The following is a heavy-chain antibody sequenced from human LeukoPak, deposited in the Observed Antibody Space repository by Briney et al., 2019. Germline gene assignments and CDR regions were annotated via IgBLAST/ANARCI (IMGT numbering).Heavy chain of an antibody. CDR2: ISSSSSYI. Sequence: GGSLRLSCAASGFTFSSYSMNWVRQAPGKGLEWVSSISSSSSYIYYADSVKGRSTISRDNAKNSLYLQMNSLRAEDTAVYYCARVRIVGATLNWFDPWGQGTLVTVSS. D-gene: IGHD1-26*01. CDR3: ARVRIVGATLNWFDP. J-gene: IGHJ5*02. V-gene: IGHV3-21*01. CDR1: GFTFSSYS.